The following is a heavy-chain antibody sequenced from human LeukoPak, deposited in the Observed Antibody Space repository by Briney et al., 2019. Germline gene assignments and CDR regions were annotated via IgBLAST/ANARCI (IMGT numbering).Heavy chain of an antibody. V-gene: IGHV3-21*01. J-gene: IGHJ4*02. Sequence: GGSLRLSCTVSGFTVSSYSMNWVRQAPGKGLEWVSSISSSSSYIYYADSVKGRFTISRDNAKNSLYLQMNSLRAEDTAVYYCARGAPAGHDYWGQGTLVTVSS. CDR2: ISSSSSYI. CDR1: GFTVSSYS. CDR3: ARGAPAGHDY. D-gene: IGHD2-2*01.